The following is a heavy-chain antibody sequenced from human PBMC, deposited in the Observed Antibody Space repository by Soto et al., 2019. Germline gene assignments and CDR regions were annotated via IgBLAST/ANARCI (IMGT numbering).Heavy chain of an antibody. Sequence: SVKVSCKASGGTFSTYAIDWVRQAPGQGLEWMGGIIPLFGTAKYAQNFQGRITITADESTNTAYMELRSLRSQDTAVYYCARGVHYDSSGYYYFYWGQGTLVTVSA. CDR2: IIPLFGTA. V-gene: IGHV1-69*13. J-gene: IGHJ4*02. CDR1: GGTFSTYA. D-gene: IGHD3-22*01. CDR3: ARGVHYDSSGYYYFY.